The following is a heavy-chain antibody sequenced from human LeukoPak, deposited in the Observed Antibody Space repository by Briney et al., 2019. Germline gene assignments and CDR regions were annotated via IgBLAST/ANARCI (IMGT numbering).Heavy chain of an antibody. CDR3: ARDRATGFDP. CDR1: GGSISSSSYY. CDR2: IYYSGST. D-gene: IGHD4-17*01. Sequence: SETLSLTCTVSGGSISSSSYYWGWIRQPPGKGLEWIGSIYYSGSTYYNPSLKSRVTISVDTSKNQFSLKLSSVTVADTAVYYCARDRATGFDPWGQGTLVTVSS. V-gene: IGHV4-39*07. J-gene: IGHJ5*02.